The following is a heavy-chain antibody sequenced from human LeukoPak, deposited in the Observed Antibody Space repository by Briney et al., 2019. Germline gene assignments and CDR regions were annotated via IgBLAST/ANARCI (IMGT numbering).Heavy chain of an antibody. J-gene: IGHJ4*02. CDR1: GFTVSRNY. CDR3: AKDREGTIADYFDY. CDR2: TYSDGST. D-gene: IGHD1-7*01. V-gene: IGHV3-53*01. Sequence: GGSLRLSCAASGFTVSRNYMSWVRQAPGKGLEWVSLTYSDGSTSYTDSVKGRFTISGDNSKNTLYLQMNSLRGEDTAVYYCAKDREGTIADYFDYWGQGTLVTVSS.